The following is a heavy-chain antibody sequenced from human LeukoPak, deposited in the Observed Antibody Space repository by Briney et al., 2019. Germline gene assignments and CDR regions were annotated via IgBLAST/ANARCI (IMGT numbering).Heavy chain of an antibody. CDR2: IVRSDTI. J-gene: IGHJ4*02. CDR3: ARGSIVITFGGIIV. CDR1: GGSFSMYY. D-gene: IGHD3-16*02. V-gene: IGHV3-11*04. Sequence: LSLTCAVYGGSFSMYYWSWIRHPPGEWLECLSYIVRSDTINFATSWKGRFTISRDNAKNSLYMQMSSLREADTAVYYCARGSIVITFGGIIVWGQGTLVTVSS.